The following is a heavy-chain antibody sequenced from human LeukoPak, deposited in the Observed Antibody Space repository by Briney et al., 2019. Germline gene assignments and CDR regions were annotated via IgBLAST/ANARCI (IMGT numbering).Heavy chain of an antibody. CDR2: INHSGST. Sequence: SETLSLTCAAYGGSFSGYFWKWIRQPPGKELEWNAEINHSGSTSNHNPSLKSRVTMSVDTSKNQFSLKLSSVTAADTAVYYCARERSSAWSDAFAIWGQWTMVTVSS. CDR3: ARERSSAWSDAFAI. CDR1: GGSFSGYF. D-gene: IGHD6-19*01. J-gene: IGHJ3*02. V-gene: IGHV4-34*01.